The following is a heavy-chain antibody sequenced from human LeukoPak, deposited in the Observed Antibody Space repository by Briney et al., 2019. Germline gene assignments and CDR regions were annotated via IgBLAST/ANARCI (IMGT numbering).Heavy chain of an antibody. Sequence: GGSLRLSCAASGFTVSSNYMSWVRQAPGKGLEWVSVIYSGGSTYYADSVKGRFTISRDNSKNTLYLQMNSLRAEDTAVYYCAREDFWSGYYDYWGQGTLVTISS. CDR1: GFTVSSNY. J-gene: IGHJ4*02. D-gene: IGHD3-3*01. CDR2: IYSGGST. CDR3: AREDFWSGYYDY. V-gene: IGHV3-53*01.